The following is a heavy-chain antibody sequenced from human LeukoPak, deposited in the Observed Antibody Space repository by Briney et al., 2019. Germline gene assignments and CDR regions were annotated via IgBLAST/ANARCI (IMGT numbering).Heavy chain of an antibody. CDR1: GCAFSSYS. CDR2: ISGSGGST. J-gene: IGHJ3*02. D-gene: IGHD6-13*01. Sequence: GALLLSSAAAGCAFSSYSMNWVRRAPGKGVEWVSAISGSGGSTYYADSVKGRFTISRDNSKNTLYLQMNSLRAEDTAVYYCAKDRLAAAGYDAFDIWGQGTMVTVSS. CDR3: AKDRLAAAGYDAFDI. V-gene: IGHV3-23*01.